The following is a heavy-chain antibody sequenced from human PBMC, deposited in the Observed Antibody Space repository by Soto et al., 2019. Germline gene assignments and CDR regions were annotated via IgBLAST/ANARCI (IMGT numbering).Heavy chain of an antibody. Sequence: ESGGDLVKPGGSLRLSCAASGFTFSDYYMTWIRQASGKGLEWVSYISGSGSTKYYAGSVKGRFTISRDNTKNSLYLQMNSLRAEDTAVYFCARGVAGYYYYYGLDVWGQGTTVTVSS. V-gene: IGHV3-11*01. D-gene: IGHD2-21*01. J-gene: IGHJ6*02. CDR3: ARGVAGYYYYYGLDV. CDR2: ISGSGSTK. CDR1: GFTFSDYY.